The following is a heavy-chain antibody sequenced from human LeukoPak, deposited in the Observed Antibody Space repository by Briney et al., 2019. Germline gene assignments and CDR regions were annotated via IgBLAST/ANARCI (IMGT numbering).Heavy chain of an antibody. V-gene: IGHV3-53*01. CDR3: ASLGTYYYDSSGYLIDY. CDR1: GFTVSSNY. CDR2: IYSGGST. D-gene: IGHD3-22*01. J-gene: IGHJ4*02. Sequence: GGSLRLSCAASGFTVSSNYMSWVRQAPGKGLEWVSVIYSGGSTYYAGSVKGRFTISRDNSKNTLYLQMNSLRAEDTAVYYCASLGTYYYDSSGYLIDYWGQGTLVTVSS.